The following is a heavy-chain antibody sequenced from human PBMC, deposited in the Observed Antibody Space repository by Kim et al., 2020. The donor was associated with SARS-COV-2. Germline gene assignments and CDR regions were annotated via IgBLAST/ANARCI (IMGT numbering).Heavy chain of an antibody. Sequence: GGSLRLSCAASGFAFSSYVMSWVRQAPGKGLEWVSSIRGDGGSTYSAASVKGRFTISRDNPKNTLYLQMNSLRAEDTAVYYCAQDLSRSSTWYYFDSWGQGTLVTVSS. CDR1: GFAFSSYV. D-gene: IGHD2-2*01. J-gene: IGHJ4*02. CDR2: IRGDGGST. CDR3: AQDLSRSSTWYYFDS. V-gene: IGHV3-23*01.